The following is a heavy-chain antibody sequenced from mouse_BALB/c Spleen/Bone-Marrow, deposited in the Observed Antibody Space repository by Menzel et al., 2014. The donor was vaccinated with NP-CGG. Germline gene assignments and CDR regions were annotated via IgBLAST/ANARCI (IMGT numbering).Heavy chain of an antibody. Sequence: VQLQQSGAEFVMPGASVKMSCKASGYTFTDKWMHWVKQRPGQGLEWIGAIDTSDSYINYNQKFKGKASLTVDASSSTAYMHLSNLTSDDSAVYYCARGGHDFSLDYWGQGTSVIVSS. CDR3: ARGGHDFSLDY. D-gene: IGHD2-4*01. V-gene: IGHV1-69*01. CDR2: IDTSDSYI. J-gene: IGHJ4*01. CDR1: GYTFTDKW.